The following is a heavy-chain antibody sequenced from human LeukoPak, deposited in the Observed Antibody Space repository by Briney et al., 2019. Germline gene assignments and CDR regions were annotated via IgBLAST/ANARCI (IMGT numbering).Heavy chain of an antibody. D-gene: IGHD3-10*01. Sequence: GGSLRLSCSASGFVFSDYPLHWIRQSLGKGLEWVALISYEGSKKYYADFVKGRFTISRDNSKNTLYLQMNSLRAEDTAVYYCARDISPSYFGSFDYWGQGTLVTVSS. J-gene: IGHJ4*02. CDR3: ARDISPSYFGSFDY. CDR2: ISYEGSKK. V-gene: IGHV3-30*04. CDR1: GFVFSDYP.